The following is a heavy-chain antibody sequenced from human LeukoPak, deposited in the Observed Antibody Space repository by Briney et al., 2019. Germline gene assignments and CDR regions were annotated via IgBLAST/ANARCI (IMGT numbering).Heavy chain of an antibody. D-gene: IGHD6-6*01. Sequence: SVKVSCKTSGYTSTGYFIHWVRQAPGQGLEWMGRIIPILGIPNYAQKFQGRVTITADKSTSTAYMELSSLRSEDTAVYYCARERYSSSSGFDPWGQGTLVTVSS. CDR3: ARERYSSSSGFDP. J-gene: IGHJ5*02. CDR1: GYTSTGYF. V-gene: IGHV1-69*04. CDR2: IIPILGIP.